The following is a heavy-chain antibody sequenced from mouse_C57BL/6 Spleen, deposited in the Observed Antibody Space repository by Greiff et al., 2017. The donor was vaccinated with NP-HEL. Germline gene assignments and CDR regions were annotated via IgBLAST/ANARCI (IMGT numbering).Heavy chain of an antibody. CDR3: ARAFYDYDPFFDY. Sequence: EVHLVESEGGLVQPGSSMKLSCTASGFTFSDYYMAWVRQVPEKGLEWVANINYDGSSTYYLDSLKSRFIISRDNAKNILYLQMSSLKSEDTATYYCARAFYDYDPFFDYWGQGTTLTVSS. CDR2: INYDGSST. D-gene: IGHD2-4*01. J-gene: IGHJ2*01. V-gene: IGHV5-16*01. CDR1: GFTFSDYY.